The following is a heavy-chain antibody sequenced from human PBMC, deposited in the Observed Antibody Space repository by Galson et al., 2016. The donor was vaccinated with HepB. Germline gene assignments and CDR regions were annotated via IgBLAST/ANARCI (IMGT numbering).Heavy chain of an antibody. Sequence: SVKVSCKASGFTFTSYGIQWVRQAPGQRPEWMGWINAGNGNTKYSQKFQGRVTITRDTSASTAYMELRLLRSEDTAVYYCAREHDACSSYAFDIWGQGTMITVSS. CDR2: INAGNGNT. J-gene: IGHJ3*02. CDR3: AREHDACSSYAFDI. CDR1: GFTFTSYG. D-gene: IGHD2-15*01. V-gene: IGHV1-3*01.